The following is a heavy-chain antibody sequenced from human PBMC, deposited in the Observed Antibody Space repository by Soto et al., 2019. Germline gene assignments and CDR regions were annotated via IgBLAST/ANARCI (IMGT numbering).Heavy chain of an antibody. J-gene: IGHJ6*02. CDR3: ARDRFSGITIFGVVSPRYYGMDV. CDR2: IYYSGST. V-gene: IGHV4-30-4*01. Sequence: PSETLSLTCTVSGGSISSGDYYWSWIRQPPGKGLEWIGYIYYSGSTYYNPSLKSRVTISVDTSKNQFSLKLSSVTAADTAVYYCARDRFSGITIFGVVSPRYYGMDVWGQGTRVTVSS. D-gene: IGHD3-3*01. CDR1: GGSISSGDYY.